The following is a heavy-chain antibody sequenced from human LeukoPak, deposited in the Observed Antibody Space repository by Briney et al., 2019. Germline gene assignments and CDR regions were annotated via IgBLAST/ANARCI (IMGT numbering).Heavy chain of an antibody. CDR2: ISSSGSTI. CDR1: GFTFSDYY. J-gene: IGHJ4*02. D-gene: IGHD5-12*01. V-gene: IGHV3-11*01. CDR3: AKDRDIVATILSPGH. Sequence: GGSLRLSCAASGFTFSDYYVSWIRQAPGKGLEWVSYISSSGSTIYYADSVKGRFTISRDNAKNSLYLQMNSLRAEDTAVYYCAKDRDIVATILSPGHWGQGTLVTVSS.